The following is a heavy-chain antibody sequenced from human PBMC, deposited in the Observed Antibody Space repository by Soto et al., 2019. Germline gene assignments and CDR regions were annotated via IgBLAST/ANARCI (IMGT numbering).Heavy chain of an antibody. CDR3: AREGIAPPP. CDR1: GYTFTSYY. J-gene: IGHJ5*02. Sequence: QVQLVQSGAEVKKPGASVKVSCKASGYTFTSYYMHWVRQAPGQGLEWMGIINPSGGSTSYAQKFHGRVTMTRVTSTSTGYMELSSLRSEDTAVYYCAREGIAPPPWGQGTLVTVSS. V-gene: IGHV1-46*01. D-gene: IGHD6-13*01. CDR2: INPSGGST.